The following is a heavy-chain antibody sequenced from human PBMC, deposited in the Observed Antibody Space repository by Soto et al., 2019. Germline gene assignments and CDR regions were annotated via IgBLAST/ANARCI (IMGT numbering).Heavy chain of an antibody. Sequence: GGSPGLSCSASGVTFSIYAMHWVRQAPGKGLEYVSSISTNGGSTDYADSVKGRFTIPRDNSKNTVYLQMSSLRVEDTAVYYCVKGEYYYDSSGYYPFDYWGQGTLVTVSS. CDR1: GVTFSIYA. CDR2: ISTNGGST. CDR3: VKGEYYYDSSGYYPFDY. V-gene: IGHV3-64D*06. J-gene: IGHJ4*02. D-gene: IGHD3-22*01.